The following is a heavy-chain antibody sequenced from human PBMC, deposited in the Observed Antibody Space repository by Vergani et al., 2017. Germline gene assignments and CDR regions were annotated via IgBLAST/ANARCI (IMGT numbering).Heavy chain of an antibody. D-gene: IGHD4-11*01. V-gene: IGHV4-34*01. J-gene: IGHJ6*03. CDR1: GGSFTSYH. Sequence: QVQLQQWGGGLLKPSETLSLTCVVNGGSFTSYHWTWIRQSPGEGLEWVGDIDHTGRPHYNPSLKSRLTMSVDKSRNQFSLTLNSVTATDTAIYFCARVNTETNGHLYYYYYMDVWGKGTAGTVS. CDR2: IDHTGRP. CDR3: ARVNTETNGHLYYYYYMDV.